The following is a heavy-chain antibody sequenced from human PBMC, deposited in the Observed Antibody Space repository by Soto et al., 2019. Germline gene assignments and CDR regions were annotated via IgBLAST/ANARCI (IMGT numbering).Heavy chain of an antibody. CDR3: AREQEFAMEFDY. V-gene: IGHV3-33*01. CDR2: IWYDGSNK. CDR1: GFTFSSYG. Sequence: QVQLVESGGGVVQPGRSLRLSGAASGFTFSSYGMHWVRQAPGKGLEWVAVIWYDGSNKYYADSVKGRFTISRDNSKNTLYLQMNSLRAEDTAVYYCAREQEFAMEFDYWGQGTLVTVSS. J-gene: IGHJ4*02. D-gene: IGHD2-2*01.